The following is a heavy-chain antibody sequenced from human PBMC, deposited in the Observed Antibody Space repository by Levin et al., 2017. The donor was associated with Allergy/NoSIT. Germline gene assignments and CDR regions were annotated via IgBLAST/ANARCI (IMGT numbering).Heavy chain of an antibody. V-gene: IGHV3-74*01. CDR2: LTRDGTTT. J-gene: IGHJ2*01. Sequence: GESLKISCEASGFTFSSYWMHWVRQAPGKGLVWVSRLTRDGTTTNYAESVKGRFTISRDNAKNTLYLQMNSLRAEDTAVYYCSRVSYYYVSDPKRWCFDRWGRGTLVTVSS. CDR1: GFTFSSYW. D-gene: IGHD3-10*01. CDR3: SRVSYYYVSDPKRWCFDR.